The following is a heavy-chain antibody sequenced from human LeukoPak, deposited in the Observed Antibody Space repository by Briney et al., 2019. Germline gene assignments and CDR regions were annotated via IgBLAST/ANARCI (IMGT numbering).Heavy chain of an antibody. J-gene: IGHJ6*03. CDR3: ARDKLEDYVWGSYSSGGGYMDV. V-gene: IGHV1-18*01. Sequence: ASVKVSCKASGHTFTSYGISGVRQAPGQGLEWMGWSSTYNGNTNYAHKRQGRVTMTTDTSTITGYMELRSLRSDDTAVYYCARDKLEDYVWGSYSSGGGYMDVWGKGTTVTVSS. D-gene: IGHD3-16*01. CDR2: SSTYNGNT. CDR1: GHTFTSYG.